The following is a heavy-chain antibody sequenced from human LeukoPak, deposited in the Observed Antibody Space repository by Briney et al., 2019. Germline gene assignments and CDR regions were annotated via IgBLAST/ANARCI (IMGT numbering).Heavy chain of an antibody. CDR1: GFTFSSCA. Sequence: GGSLRLSCAASGFTFSSCAMSWVRQAPGEGLEWVSGISGSGGGTYNADSVKGRFTISRDNSKNTLYLQMNSLRAEDTAVYDCAKNGVNYWYFDLWGRGTLVTVSS. J-gene: IGHJ2*01. CDR3: AKNGVNYWYFDL. CDR2: ISGSGGGT. V-gene: IGHV3-23*01. D-gene: IGHD2-8*01.